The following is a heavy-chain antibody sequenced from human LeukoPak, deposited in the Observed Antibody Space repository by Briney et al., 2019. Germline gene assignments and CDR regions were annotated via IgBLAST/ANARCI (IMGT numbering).Heavy chain of an antibody. CDR2: IYYSGST. CDR1: GGSISSYY. J-gene: IGHJ6*02. Sequence: SETLSLTCTVSGGSISSYYWSWIRQPPGKGLEWIGYIYYSGSTNYNPSLKSRVTISVDTSKNQFSLKLSSVTAADTAVYYCARLDPGYSSSWYYYYGMDVWGQGTTVTVSS. V-gene: IGHV4-59*01. CDR3: ARLDPGYSSSWYYYYGMDV. D-gene: IGHD6-13*01.